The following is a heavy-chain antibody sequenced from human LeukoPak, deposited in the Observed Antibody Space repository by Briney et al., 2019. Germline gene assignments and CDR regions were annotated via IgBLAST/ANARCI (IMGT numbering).Heavy chain of an antibody. V-gene: IGHV3-21*01. CDR3: ARDRDVLRYFDWTFDY. D-gene: IGHD3-9*01. CDR1: GLTFSSYA. Sequence: GRSLRLSCAASGLTFSSYAMHWVRQAPGKGLEWVSSISSSSSYIYYADSVKGRFTISRDNAKNSLYLQMNSLRAEDTAVYYCARDRDVLRYFDWTFDYWGQGTLVTVSS. CDR2: ISSSSSYI. J-gene: IGHJ4*02.